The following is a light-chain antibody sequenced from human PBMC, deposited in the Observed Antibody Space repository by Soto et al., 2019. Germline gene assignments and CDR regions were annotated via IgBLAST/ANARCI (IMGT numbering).Light chain of an antibody. J-gene: IGKJ2*01. CDR1: QSLVFSDGNTF. CDR3: MLGSHWPPRYT. V-gene: IGKV2-30*01. CDR2: KVS. Sequence: DVVMTQSPLSLPVTLGQPASISCRSSQSLVFSDGNTFFNWFHQKPGQSTRRLIYKVSKRNSGVPDRFSGSESATDFTLRISRVEAEDVGVYYCMLGSHWPPRYTFGQRTKLEIK.